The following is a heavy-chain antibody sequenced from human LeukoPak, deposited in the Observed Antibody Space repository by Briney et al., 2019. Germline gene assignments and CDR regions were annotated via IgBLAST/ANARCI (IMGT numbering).Heavy chain of an antibody. V-gene: IGHV5-51*01. Sequence: AGESLKISCKGSGYSFTIYWIGWVRQMPGKGLEWMGIIYPGDSDTRYSPSFQGQVTISADKSISTAYLQWSSLKASDTAMYYCARGRSLSEWPDAFDIWGQGTMVTVSS. CDR2: IYPGDSDT. CDR3: ARGRSLSEWPDAFDI. J-gene: IGHJ3*02. CDR1: GYSFTIYW. D-gene: IGHD3-3*01.